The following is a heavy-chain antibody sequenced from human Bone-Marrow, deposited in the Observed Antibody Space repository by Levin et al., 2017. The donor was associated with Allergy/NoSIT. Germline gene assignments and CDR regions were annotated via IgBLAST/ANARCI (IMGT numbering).Heavy chain of an antibody. V-gene: IGHV4/OR15-8*02. D-gene: IGHD3-22*01. CDR3: ARGGYLVSHATNWLDP. Sequence: SETLSLTCVVSGGSIDTTNWWNWVRQAPGKGLEWIGEIYHNGTTNYNPSLKTRVTISIDRSKNNFSLKLTSVTAADTAVYFCARGGYLVSHATNWLDPWGQGTRVIVSS. CDR2: IYHNGTT. CDR1: GGSIDTTNW. J-gene: IGHJ5*02.